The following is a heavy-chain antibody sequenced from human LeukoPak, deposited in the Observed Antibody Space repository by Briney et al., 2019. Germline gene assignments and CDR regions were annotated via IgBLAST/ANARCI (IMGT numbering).Heavy chain of an antibody. CDR3: AKDQGGWGGGDCCPLDY. CDR2: INLNSGGT. V-gene: IGHV1-2*02. D-gene: IGHD2-21*01. CDR1: GYTFTDYY. J-gene: IGHJ4*02. Sequence: ASVKVSCKPSGYTFTDYYIHWVRQAPGQGLEWMGWINLNSGGTKYTQKFQGRVTMTRDTSITTAYLELSSLRSDDTAVYYCAKDQGGWGGGDCCPLDYWGQGTLVTVSS.